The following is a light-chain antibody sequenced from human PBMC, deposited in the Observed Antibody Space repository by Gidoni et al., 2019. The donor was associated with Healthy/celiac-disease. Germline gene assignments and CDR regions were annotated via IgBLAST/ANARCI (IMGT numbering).Light chain of an antibody. V-gene: IGKV1-33*01. CDR3: QQYDKLPYS. CDR1: QDISNY. CDR2: DAS. J-gene: IGKJ2*03. Sequence: DIQMTQSPSSLSASVGDRVTITCQASQDISNYLNWYQQKPGKAPKLLIYDASNLETGVPSRFSGSGSGTDFTFTISSLQPEDIATYYCQQYDKLPYSFXXXTKLEIK.